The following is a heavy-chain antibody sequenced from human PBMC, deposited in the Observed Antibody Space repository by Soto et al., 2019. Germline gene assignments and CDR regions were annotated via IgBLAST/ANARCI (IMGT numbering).Heavy chain of an antibody. CDR3: ARQIYASDTSPNLQSYFDS. CDR1: GYSLAGYW. Sequence: PGDSLKISCKGSGYSLAGYWITWLRQKPGKGLEWMGRIDPSESQTYYSPSFRGHVTISVTKSINTVFLQLSRLRAADPARYYCARQIYASDTSPNLQSYFDSWRQGTPVTVSS. J-gene: IGHJ4*02. CDR2: IDPSESQT. D-gene: IGHD2-2*01. V-gene: IGHV5-10-1*01.